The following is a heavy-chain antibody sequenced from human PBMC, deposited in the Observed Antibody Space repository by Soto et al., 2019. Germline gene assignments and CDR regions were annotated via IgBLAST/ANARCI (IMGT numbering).Heavy chain of an antibody. CDR2: ISAHNGNT. CDR3: ARGRYGDY. V-gene: IGHV1-18*01. CDR1: GYDFTTYG. Sequence: QVHLVQSGAEVKKPGASVKVSCKGSGYDFTTYGITWVRQAPGQGLKWMAWISAHNGNTDYAQKLQGRVTVTRDTSTSTAYKELRSLRSDDTAVYYCARGRYGDYWGQGALVTVSS. D-gene: IGHD1-1*01. J-gene: IGHJ4*02.